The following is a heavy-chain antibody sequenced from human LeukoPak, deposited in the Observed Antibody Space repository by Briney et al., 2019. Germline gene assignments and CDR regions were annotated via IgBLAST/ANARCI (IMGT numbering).Heavy chain of an antibody. J-gene: IGHJ5*02. CDR2: IYYSGST. Sequence: PSETLSLTCTVSGGSISSGGYYWRWIRQHPGKGLEWIGYIYYSGSTYYNPSLKSRVSMSVDMSKNQFSLNLTSVTAADTAIYYCARHESAFGWFDPWGQGTLVTVSS. D-gene: IGHD3-10*01. V-gene: IGHV4-31*03. CDR3: ARHESAFGWFDP. CDR1: GGSISSGGYY.